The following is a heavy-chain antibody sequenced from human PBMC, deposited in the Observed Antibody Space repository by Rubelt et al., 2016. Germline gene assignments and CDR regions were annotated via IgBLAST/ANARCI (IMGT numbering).Heavy chain of an antibody. D-gene: IGHD4-17*01. CDR2: LIRDASSA. J-gene: IGHJ4*02. Sequence: QVPGKGLVWVSRLIRDASSAIYADSVKGRFTISRDNAKSTLYLQMNSLRAEDTAVYYCATGLREAFDLWGQGTLVTVSS. V-gene: IGHV3-74*01. CDR3: ATGLREAFDL.